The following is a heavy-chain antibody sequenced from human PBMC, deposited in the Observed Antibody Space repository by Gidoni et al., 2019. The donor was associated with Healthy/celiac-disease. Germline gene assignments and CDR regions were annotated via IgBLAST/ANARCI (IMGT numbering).Heavy chain of an antibody. Sequence: QVQLVQSGAEVKKPGASVKVSCKASRYTFTGYYMHWVRQAPGQVLEWMGWINPNSGGTNYAQKFQGWVTMTRDTSISTAYMELSRLRSDDTAVYYCARVRREALGGYYYYYGMDVWGQGTTVTVSS. CDR3: ARVRREALGGYYYYYGMDV. CDR1: RYTFTGYY. CDR2: INPNSGGT. J-gene: IGHJ6*02. D-gene: IGHD3-16*01. V-gene: IGHV1-2*04.